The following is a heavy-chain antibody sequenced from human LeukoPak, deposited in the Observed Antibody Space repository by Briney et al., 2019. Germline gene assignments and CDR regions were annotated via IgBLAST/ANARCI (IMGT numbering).Heavy chain of an antibody. Sequence: TGGSLRLSCAASGFTFSSYSMNWVRQAPGKGLEWVSAISGDGSGTYYTDSVEGRFTISRHNSKNTLFLQMNSLRVEDTAVYYCAKGGISSVYHAFDIWGQGIMVTVSS. CDR2: ISGDGSGT. J-gene: IGHJ3*02. CDR3: AKGGISSVYHAFDI. D-gene: IGHD1-14*01. CDR1: GFTFSSYS. V-gene: IGHV3-23*01.